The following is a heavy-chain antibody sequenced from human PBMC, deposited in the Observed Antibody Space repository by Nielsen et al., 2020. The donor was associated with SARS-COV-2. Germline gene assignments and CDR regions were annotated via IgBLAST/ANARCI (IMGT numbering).Heavy chain of an antibody. J-gene: IGHJ4*02. CDR2: INPTNGGT. CDR3: ARDSSGTYRRVDY. CDR1: GYTFINHD. V-gene: IGHV1-46*01. Sequence: ASVKVSCKASGYTFINHDINWVRQAPGQGLEWMGLINPTNGGTTYAQKFQGRVTMTRDTSTSTVYMELSSLRSDDTAVYYCARDSSGTYRRVDYWGQGTLVTVS. D-gene: IGHD3-22*01.